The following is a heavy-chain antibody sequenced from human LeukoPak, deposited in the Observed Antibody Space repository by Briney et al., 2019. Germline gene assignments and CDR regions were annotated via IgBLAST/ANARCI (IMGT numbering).Heavy chain of an antibody. Sequence: PGGSLRLSCAASGFTFSNYVVSWVRQAPGKGLEWVSGISGSGGSTYYADSVKGRFTISRDNSKNTLYLQMNSLRAEDTAVYYCAKAYCRGDCHEDYWGQGTLVSVSS. V-gene: IGHV3-23*01. CDR1: GFTFSNYV. J-gene: IGHJ4*02. D-gene: IGHD2-21*02. CDR2: ISGSGGST. CDR3: AKAYCRGDCHEDY.